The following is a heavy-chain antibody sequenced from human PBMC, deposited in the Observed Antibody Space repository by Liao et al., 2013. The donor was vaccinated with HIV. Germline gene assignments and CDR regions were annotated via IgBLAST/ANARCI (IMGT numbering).Heavy chain of an antibody. CDR2: IFTNGTT. J-gene: IGHJ2*01. V-gene: IGHV4-61*02. CDR1: GGSITSGRYY. CDR3: ARGGEVVPGTIYGWYFDL. D-gene: IGHD2-15*01. Sequence: VLLQESGPGLVKPSQTLSLTCTVSGGSITSGRYYWSWIRQPAGKGLEWIGRIFTNGTTNCNPSLKGRVTISLDTAKNQFSLTLTSVTAADTAVYYCARGGEVVPGTIYGWYFDLWGRGTLVTVSS.